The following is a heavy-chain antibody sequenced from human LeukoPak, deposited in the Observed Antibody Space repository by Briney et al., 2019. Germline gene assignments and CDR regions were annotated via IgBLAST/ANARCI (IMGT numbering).Heavy chain of an antibody. CDR1: GGSISSYY. V-gene: IGHV4-59*01. CDR2: LYYSGST. Sequence: PSETLSLTCSVSGGSISSYYWSWIRQPPGKGLEWIGYLYYSGSTNSNPSLKSRVTMSVDTSKNQFSLKLRSVTAADTAVYYCSRVTLDGNSDYWGQGILVTVSS. CDR3: SRVTLDGNSDY. J-gene: IGHJ4*02. D-gene: IGHD3/OR15-3a*01.